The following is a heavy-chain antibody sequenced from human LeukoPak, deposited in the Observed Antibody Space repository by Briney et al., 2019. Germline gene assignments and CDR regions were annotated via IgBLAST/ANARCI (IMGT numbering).Heavy chain of an antibody. V-gene: IGHV4-31*03. CDR2: IYYSGST. CDR1: GGSISSGGYY. Sequence: SETLSLTCTVSGGSISSGGYYWSWIRQHPGKGLEWIGYIYYSGSTYYNPSLKSRVTISVDKSKNQFSLKLSSVTAADTAVYYCARQYILTGYSLFDYWGQGTLVTVSS. D-gene: IGHD3-9*01. CDR3: ARQYILTGYSLFDY. J-gene: IGHJ4*02.